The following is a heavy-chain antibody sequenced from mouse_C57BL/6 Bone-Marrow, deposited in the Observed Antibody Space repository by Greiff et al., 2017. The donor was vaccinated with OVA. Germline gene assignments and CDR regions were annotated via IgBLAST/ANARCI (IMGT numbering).Heavy chain of an antibody. V-gene: IGHV1-69*01. CDR3: ARARGTWFAY. J-gene: IGHJ3*01. CDR1: GYTFTSYW. Sequence: VQLQQSGAELVMPGASVKLSCKASGYTFTSYWMHWVKQRPGQGLEWIGEIDPSDSYTNYNQKFKGKSTLTVDKSSSTAYMQLSSLTSEDSAVYYCARARGTWFAYWGQGTLVTVSA. CDR2: IDPSDSYT.